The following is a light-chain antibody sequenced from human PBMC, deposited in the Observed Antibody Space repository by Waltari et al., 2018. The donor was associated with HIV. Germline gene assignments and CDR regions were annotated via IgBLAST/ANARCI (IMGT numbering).Light chain of an antibody. CDR2: RNY. V-gene: IGLV1-47*01. J-gene: IGLJ3*02. CDR1: RSNIGKNF. Sequence: QSVLTQPPSASGTPGQRVTISCSGSRSNIGKNFIYWYQQFPGTAPKLLIYRNYQRPSGFPDRFSGSKSGTSASLAISGLRSEDEADYYCATWDDSLSGWVFGGGTKLTVL. CDR3: ATWDDSLSGWV.